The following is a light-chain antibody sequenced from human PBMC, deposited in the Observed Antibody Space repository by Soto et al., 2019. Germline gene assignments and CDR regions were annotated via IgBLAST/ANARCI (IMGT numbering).Light chain of an antibody. CDR1: QTISSW. CDR2: KAS. Sequence: DIQMTQSPSTLSGSVGDRVTITCLASQTISSWLAWYQQKPGKAPKLLIYKASTLQSGVPSRFSGSGSGTDFTLSINSLQPEDFATYYCQQAYSFPITFGQGTRLEIK. CDR3: QQAYSFPIT. V-gene: IGKV1-5*03. J-gene: IGKJ5*01.